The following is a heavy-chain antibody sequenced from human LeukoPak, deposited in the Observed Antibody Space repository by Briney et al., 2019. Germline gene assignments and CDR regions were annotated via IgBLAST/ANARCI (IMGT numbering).Heavy chain of an antibody. CDR3: ARGPHGLQSWHYFDY. D-gene: IGHD4-11*01. J-gene: IGHJ4*02. Sequence: GGSLRLSCAASGFSVSDKYMTWVRQAPGKGLEWLSIIYSGGSTFYADSVKGRFTISRDTSKNTVYLEMNSLRLEDTAVYYCARGPHGLQSWHYFDYWGLGTLVTVSS. CDR2: IYSGGST. V-gene: IGHV3-66*02. CDR1: GFSVSDKY.